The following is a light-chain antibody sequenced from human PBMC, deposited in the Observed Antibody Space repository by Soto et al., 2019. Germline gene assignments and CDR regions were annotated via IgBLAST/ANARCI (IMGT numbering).Light chain of an antibody. Sequence: EIVLTQSPAILSVSPGERVTLSCGASQSVATNLAWYQQKPGQAPRLLIYGASSRASGIPARFSGSGSGAEFTLIISGLQSEDFVVYYCQHYHDWPFTFGGGTKVDIK. CDR3: QHYHDWPFT. V-gene: IGKV3-15*01. J-gene: IGKJ4*01. CDR2: GAS. CDR1: QSVATN.